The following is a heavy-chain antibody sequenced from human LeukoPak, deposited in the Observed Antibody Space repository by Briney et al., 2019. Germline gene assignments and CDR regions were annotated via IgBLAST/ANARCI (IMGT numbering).Heavy chain of an antibody. CDR3: ARDCGTSCSYYMDV. V-gene: IGHV3-30*04. J-gene: IGHJ6*03. CDR1: GFTFSSYA. Sequence: PGRSLRLSCAASGFTFSSYAMHWVRQAPGKGLEWVVVISYDGSNKYYADSVKGRFTISRDNSKNTLYLQMNSLRAEDTAVYYCARDCGTSCSYYMDVWGKGTTVTVSS. D-gene: IGHD2-2*01. CDR2: ISYDGSNK.